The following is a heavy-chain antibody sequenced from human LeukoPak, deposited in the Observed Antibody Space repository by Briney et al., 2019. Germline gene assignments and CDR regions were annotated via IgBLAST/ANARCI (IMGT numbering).Heavy chain of an antibody. V-gene: IGHV4-59*01. Sequence: SETLSLTCTVSGGSISSYYWSWIRQPPGKGLEWIGYIYYSGSTNYNPSLKSRVTISVDTSKNQFSPKLSSVTAADTAVYYCARTPRYCSSTSCYRSTRGALDIWGQGTMVTVSS. CDR3: ARTPRYCSSTSCYRSTRGALDI. CDR2: IYYSGST. J-gene: IGHJ3*02. D-gene: IGHD2-2*01. CDR1: GGSISSYY.